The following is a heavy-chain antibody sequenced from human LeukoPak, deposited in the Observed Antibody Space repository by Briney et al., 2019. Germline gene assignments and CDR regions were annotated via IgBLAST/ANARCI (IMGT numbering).Heavy chain of an antibody. J-gene: IGHJ6*02. CDR1: GGTFISYA. D-gene: IGHD7-27*01. V-gene: IGHV1-69*13. CDR2: IIPIFGTA. CDR3: ASQELMLTGDRRYYYYGMDV. Sequence: ASVKVSCKASGGTFISYAISWVRQAPGQGLEWMGGIIPIFGTANYAQKFQGRVTITADESTSTAYMELSSLRSEDTAVYYCASQELMLTGDRRYYYYGMDVWGQGTTVTVSS.